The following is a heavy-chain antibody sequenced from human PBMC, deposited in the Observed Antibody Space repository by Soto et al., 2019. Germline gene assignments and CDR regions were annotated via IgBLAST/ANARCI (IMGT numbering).Heavy chain of an antibody. Sequence: SETLSLTCAVYGGSFSGYYWSWIRQPPGKGLEWIGEINHSGSTNYNPSLKSRVTISVDTSKNQFSLKLSSVTAADTAVYYCASGGRRSYYYYGMDVWGQGTTVTVSS. J-gene: IGHJ6*02. D-gene: IGHD3-10*01. CDR1: GGSFSGYY. V-gene: IGHV4-34*01. CDR2: INHSGST. CDR3: ASGGRRSYYYYGMDV.